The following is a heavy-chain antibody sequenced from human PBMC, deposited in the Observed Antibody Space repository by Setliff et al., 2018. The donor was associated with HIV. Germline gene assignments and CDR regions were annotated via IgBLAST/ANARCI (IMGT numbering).Heavy chain of an antibody. V-gene: IGHV1-18*01. CDR1: GYRFMSYG. CDR3: VRVGPWYYARSGYLASWDY. D-gene: IGHD3-22*01. J-gene: IGHJ4*02. Sequence: GASVKVSCKGSGYRFMSYGFTWVRQAPGQGLEWVGWTSSFSGATKYSQNLQGRVTMTTDTSTTTTYMELTSLRADDTAVYYCVRVGPWYYARSGYLASWDYWGQGTLVTVSS. CDR2: TSSFSGAT.